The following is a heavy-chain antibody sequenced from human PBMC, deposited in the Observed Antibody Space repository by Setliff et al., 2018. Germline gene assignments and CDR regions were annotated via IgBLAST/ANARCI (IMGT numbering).Heavy chain of an antibody. CDR3: ARSESCGSSHCSPYDY. V-gene: IGHV3-21*01. Sequence: GGSLRLSCAASGFTFSSYSMNWVRQAPGKGLEWVSSISSDSRYIYYADSLKGRFTISRDNAKNSLYLQMNSLRAEDTAVYFCARSESCGSSHCSPYDYWGQGALVTVS. CDR2: ISSDSRYI. D-gene: IGHD3-10*01. CDR1: GFTFSSYS. J-gene: IGHJ4*02.